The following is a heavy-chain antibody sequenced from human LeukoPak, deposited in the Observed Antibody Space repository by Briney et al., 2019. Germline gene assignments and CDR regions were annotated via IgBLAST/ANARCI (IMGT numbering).Heavy chain of an antibody. Sequence: GGSLRLSCAASGFTFSSYVMTWVRQAPGKGLEWVSTVTVSGGGTYYGDSVKGRFTISRDNSKNTLYLQMNSLRAEDTAVYYCAKRAARPAYYFDFWGQGTLVTISS. J-gene: IGHJ4*02. V-gene: IGHV3-23*01. CDR3: AKRAARPAYYFDF. CDR2: VTVSGGGT. CDR1: GFTFSSYV. D-gene: IGHD6-6*01.